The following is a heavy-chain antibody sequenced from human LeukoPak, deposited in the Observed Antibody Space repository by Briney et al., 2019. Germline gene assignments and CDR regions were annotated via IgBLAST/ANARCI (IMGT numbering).Heavy chain of an antibody. J-gene: IGHJ4*02. CDR2: IKQDGSEE. D-gene: IGHD3-10*01. Sequence: GGSLRLSCAASGLTFNIYWMTWVRQAPGKGLEWVANIKQDGSEEYYVDSVKGRFTISRDNAKNSLYLQMNSLRVEGTSVYYCAGITMIRGIIGYWGRGTLVTVSS. CDR3: AGITMIRGIIGY. CDR1: GLTFNIYW. V-gene: IGHV3-7*01.